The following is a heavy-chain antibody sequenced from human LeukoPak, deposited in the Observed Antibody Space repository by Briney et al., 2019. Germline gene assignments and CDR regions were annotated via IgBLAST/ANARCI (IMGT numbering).Heavy chain of an antibody. Sequence: GGSLRLSCAASGFTFSSYGMHWVRQAPGKGLEWVAFIRYDGSNKYYADSVKGRFTISRGNSKNTLYLQMNSLRAEDTAVYYCANIVVVPAAMPSDYWGQGTLVTVSS. CDR2: IRYDGSNK. CDR3: ANIVVVPAAMPSDY. V-gene: IGHV3-30*02. J-gene: IGHJ4*02. D-gene: IGHD2-2*01. CDR1: GFTFSSYG.